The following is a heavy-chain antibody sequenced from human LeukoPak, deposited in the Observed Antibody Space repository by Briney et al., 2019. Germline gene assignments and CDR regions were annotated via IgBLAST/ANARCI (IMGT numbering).Heavy chain of an antibody. CDR3: AGERGEEYSSGWYKRNYFDN. D-gene: IGHD6-19*01. J-gene: IGHJ4*02. Sequence: TFSSYWMSWVRQPPGKGLEWIASGDYSGGTYYNPSLESRVAISADMSKNQFSLKLTSVTGADTAVYYCAGERGEEYSSGWYKRNYFDNWGQGIRVTVSS. V-gene: IGHV4-39*07. CDR1: TFSSYW. CDR2: GDYSGGT.